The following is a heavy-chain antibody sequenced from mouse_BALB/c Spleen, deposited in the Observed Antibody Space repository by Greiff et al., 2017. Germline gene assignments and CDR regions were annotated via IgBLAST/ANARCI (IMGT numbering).Heavy chain of an antibody. CDR3: ARSLNSLIRLQDYFDY. Sequence: EVQVVESGGGLVKPGGSLKLSCAASGFTFSSYAMSWVRQTPEKRLEWVASISSGGSTYYPDSVKGRFTISRDNARNIQYLQKARLRSEDTAMYYCARSLNSLIRLQDYFDYWGQGTTLTVSS. J-gene: IGHJ2*01. CDR2: ISSGGST. CDR1: GFTFSSYA. D-gene: IGHD1-2*01. V-gene: IGHV5-6-5*01.